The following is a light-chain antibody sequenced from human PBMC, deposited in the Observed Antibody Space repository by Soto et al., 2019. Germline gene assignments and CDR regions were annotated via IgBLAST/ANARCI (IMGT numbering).Light chain of an antibody. J-gene: IGKJ3*01. CDR1: QSILSISNNKTY. CDR2: WAS. V-gene: IGKV4-1*01. CDR3: QHYYSTPGT. Sequence: DIVITQSRDSLAVSLGERATINCKSSQSILSISNNKTYLAWYQQKPGQPPKLLIYWASTRESGVPERFSGGGSGTDFTLTISSLQAEDGAVYYCQHYYSTPGTFGPGTKVDIK.